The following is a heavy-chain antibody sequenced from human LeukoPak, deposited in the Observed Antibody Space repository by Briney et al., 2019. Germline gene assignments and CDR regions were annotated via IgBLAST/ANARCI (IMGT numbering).Heavy chain of an antibody. Sequence: SETLSLTCAVYGGSFSGYYWSWIRQPPGKGLEWIGEINHSGSTNYNPSLKSRVTISVDTSKNQFSLKLNSVTPEDTAVYYCARVVEAFDYWGQGTLVTVSS. J-gene: IGHJ4*02. CDR3: ARVVEAFDY. CDR2: INHSGST. CDR1: GGSFSGYY. V-gene: IGHV4-34*01.